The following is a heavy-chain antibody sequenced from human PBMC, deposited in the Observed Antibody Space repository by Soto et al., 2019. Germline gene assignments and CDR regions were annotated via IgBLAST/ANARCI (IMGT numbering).Heavy chain of an antibody. CDR3: VKMGSSGYFFDY. V-gene: IGHV3-64D*06. CDR1: GFTFSSYA. D-gene: IGHD3-22*01. CDR2: ISSNGGST. J-gene: IGHJ4*02. Sequence: GGSLRLSCSASGFTFSSYAMHWVRQAPGKGLEYVSGISSNGGSTHYADSVKGRFTISRDNPKNTLYLQMSSLRAEDTAVYYCVKMGSSGYFFDYWGQGTLVNVSS.